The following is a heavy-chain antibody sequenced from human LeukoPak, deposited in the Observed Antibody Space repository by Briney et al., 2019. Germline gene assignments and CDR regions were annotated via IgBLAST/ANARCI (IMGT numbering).Heavy chain of an antibody. V-gene: IGHV4-59*08. CDR2: IYYSGRT. CDR3: ARYSGRTVWFDP. CDR1: GGSISSYY. J-gene: IGHJ5*02. Sequence: PLETLSLTCTVSGGSISSYYWSWIRQPPGKGLEWIGYIYYSGRTNYNPSLKSRVTISVDTSKNRFSLKLNSVTAADTAVYYCARYSGRTVWFDPWGQGTLVTVSS. D-gene: IGHD5-18*01.